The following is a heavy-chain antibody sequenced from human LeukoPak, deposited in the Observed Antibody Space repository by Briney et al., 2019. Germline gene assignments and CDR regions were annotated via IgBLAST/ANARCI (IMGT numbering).Heavy chain of an antibody. V-gene: IGHV1-69*13. CDR3: ASFGGVVAATVGLEPFDY. CDR1: GGTFSSYA. CDR2: IIPIFGTA. J-gene: IGHJ4*02. D-gene: IGHD2-15*01. Sequence: ASVKVSCKASGGTFSSYAISWVRQAPGQGLEWMGGIIPIFGTANYAQKFQGRVTITADESTSTAYMELSSLRSEDTAVYYCASFGGVVAATVGLEPFDYWGQGTLVTVSS.